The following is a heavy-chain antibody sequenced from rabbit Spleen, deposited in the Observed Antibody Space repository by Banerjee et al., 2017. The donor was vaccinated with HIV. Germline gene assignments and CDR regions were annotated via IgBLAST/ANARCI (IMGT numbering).Heavy chain of an antibody. Sequence: QEQLVESGGGLVQPEGSLTLTCTASGVSFSNKAVMCWVRQAPGKGLEWIACINAATGKPVYATWAKGRFTISRTSSTTVTLQMTSLTAADTATYFCARDLVAVIGWNFNLWGPGTLVTVS. CDR3: ARDLVAVIGWNFNL. J-gene: IGHJ4*01. CDR1: GVSFSNKAV. D-gene: IGHD1-1*01. CDR2: INAATGKP. V-gene: IGHV1S45*01.